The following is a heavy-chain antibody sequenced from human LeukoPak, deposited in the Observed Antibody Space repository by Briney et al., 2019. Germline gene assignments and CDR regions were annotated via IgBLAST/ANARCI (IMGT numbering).Heavy chain of an antibody. CDR3: AKELQNYGDLDY. V-gene: IGHV3-23*01. D-gene: IGHD4-17*01. Sequence: GESLRLSCAAPGFTLSSYAMSWVRQAPGKGLEWVSAISGSGGSTYYADSVKGRFTISRDNSKNTLYLQMNSLRAEDTAVYYCAKELQNYGDLDYWGQGTLVTVSS. CDR2: ISGSGGST. J-gene: IGHJ4*02. CDR1: GFTLSSYA.